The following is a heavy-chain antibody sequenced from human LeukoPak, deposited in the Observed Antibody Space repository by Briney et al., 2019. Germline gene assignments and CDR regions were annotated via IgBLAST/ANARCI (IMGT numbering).Heavy chain of an antibody. CDR2: INAGNGNT. CDR3: ARVLYGYFYYYYGMDV. V-gene: IGHV1-3*01. Sequence: GASVKVSCKASGYTFTSYAMHWVRQAPGQRLEWMGWINAGNGNTKYSQKFQGRVTMTRNTSISTAYMELSSLRSEDTAVYYCARVLYGYFYYYYGMDVWGQGTTVTVSS. J-gene: IGHJ6*02. CDR1: GYTFTSYA. D-gene: IGHD2-8*01.